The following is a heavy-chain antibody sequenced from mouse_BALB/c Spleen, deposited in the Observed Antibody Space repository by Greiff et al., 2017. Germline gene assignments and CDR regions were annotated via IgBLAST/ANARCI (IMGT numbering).Heavy chain of an antibody. Sequence: EVMLVESGGGLVQPGGSLKLSCAASGFTFSSYAMSWVRQTPEKRLEWVASISSGGSTYYPDSVKGRFTISRDNARNILYLQMSSLRSEDTAMYYCARGDDYDGLYYAMDYWGQGTSVTVSS. J-gene: IGHJ4*01. CDR1: GFTFSSYA. D-gene: IGHD2-4*01. CDR2: ISSGGST. V-gene: IGHV5-6-5*01. CDR3: ARGDDYDGLYYAMDY.